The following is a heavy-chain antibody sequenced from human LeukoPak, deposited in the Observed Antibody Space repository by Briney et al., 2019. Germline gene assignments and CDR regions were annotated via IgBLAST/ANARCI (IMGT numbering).Heavy chain of an antibody. J-gene: IGHJ4*02. Sequence: GGSLRLSCATSGFTFSHYGMHWVRQAPGKGLEWVAVIWYDGSNEYNADSVKGRFTISRDNSKNTFFLQMNTLRAEDTAVYYCAREIWDRGKFYLDSWGQGTLVTVSS. CDR2: IWYDGSNE. D-gene: IGHD3-16*01. CDR1: GFTFSHYG. CDR3: AREIWDRGKFYLDS. V-gene: IGHV3-33*01.